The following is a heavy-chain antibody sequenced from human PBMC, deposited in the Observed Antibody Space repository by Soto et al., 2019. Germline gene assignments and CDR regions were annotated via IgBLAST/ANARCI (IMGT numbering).Heavy chain of an antibody. V-gene: IGHV3-23*01. J-gene: IGHJ6*02. CDR3: AKDHRSPYYYYGMDV. CDR2: VRGSGGST. CDR1: GITFSSYA. Sequence: PGGSLRLSCAASGITFSSYAMSWVRQAPGKGLEWVSAVRGSGGSTYYADSVKGRFTISRDNSKNTLYLQMNSLRAEDTAVYYCAKDHRSPYYYYGMDVWGQGTTVTVSS.